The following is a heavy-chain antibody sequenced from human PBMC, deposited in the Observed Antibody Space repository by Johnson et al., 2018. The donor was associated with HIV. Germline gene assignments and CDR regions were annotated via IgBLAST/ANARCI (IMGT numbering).Heavy chain of an antibody. V-gene: IGHV3-30*02. J-gene: IGHJ3*02. CDR3: AKDWGIAAAGTDAFDI. D-gene: IGHD6-13*01. CDR1: GITFSSSG. CDR2: IRYDGNNK. Sequence: QVQLVESGGGVVQPGGSLRLSCAASGITFSSSGMNWVRQAPGKGLAWVSFIRYDGNNKYYTDSVKGRFTISRDNSKNTLYLQMNSLRAEDTAVYYCAKDWGIAAAGTDAFDIWGQGTMVTVSS.